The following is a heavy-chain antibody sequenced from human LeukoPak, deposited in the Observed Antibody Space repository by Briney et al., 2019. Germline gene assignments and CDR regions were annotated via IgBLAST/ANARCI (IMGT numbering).Heavy chain of an antibody. Sequence: GGSLRLSCAASGFTFSSHGMHWVRQAPGKGLEGVAVIWYDGSNKYYADSVKGRFTISRDNSKNMLYVEMNSLRAEDTAVYYCVRWGSGKVIYVWGKGTTFTVSP. CDR3: VRWGSGKVIYV. V-gene: IGHV3-33*01. J-gene: IGHJ6*04. CDR2: IWYDGSNK. CDR1: GFTFSSHG. D-gene: IGHD7-27*01.